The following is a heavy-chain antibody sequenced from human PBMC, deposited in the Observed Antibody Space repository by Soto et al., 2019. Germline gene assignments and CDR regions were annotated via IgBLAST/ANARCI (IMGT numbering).Heavy chain of an antibody. Sequence: GGFLRLSCAASGFTFSSYAMHWVRQAPGKGLEWVAVISYDGSNKYYADSVKGRFTISRDNSKNTLYLQMNSLRAEDTAVYYCARDTYGDSRDVWYYYYGMDVWGQGTTVTVSS. CDR3: ARDTYGDSRDVWYYYYGMDV. J-gene: IGHJ6*02. D-gene: IGHD4-17*01. CDR1: GFTFSSYA. CDR2: ISYDGSNK. V-gene: IGHV3-30-3*01.